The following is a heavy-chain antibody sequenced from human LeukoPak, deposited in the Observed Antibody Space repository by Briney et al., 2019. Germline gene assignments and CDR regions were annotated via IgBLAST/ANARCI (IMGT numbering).Heavy chain of an antibody. CDR2: ISGSGGST. CDR3: VKGHCSSTSCYYYYGMDV. CDR1: GFTFSSYA. J-gene: IGHJ6*04. Sequence: GGSLRLSCAASGFTFSSYAMSWVRQAPGKGLEWVSAISGSGGSTYYADSVKGRFTISRDNSKNTLYLQMSSLRAEDTAVYYCVKGHCSSTSCYYYYGMDVWGKGTTATVSS. D-gene: IGHD2-2*01. V-gene: IGHV3-23*01.